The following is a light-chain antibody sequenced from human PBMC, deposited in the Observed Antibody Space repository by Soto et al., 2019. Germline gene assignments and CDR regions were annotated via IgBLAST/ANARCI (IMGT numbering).Light chain of an antibody. CDR3: QQYNNWPRT. Sequence: EIVFTQSPATLSVSPGERATLSCRASQSVSNYLAWYQQIPGQPPRLLIYGASTRATGIPARFSGSGSGTEFTLTISSLQSEDFAVYYCQQYNNWPRTFGQGTKVDIK. V-gene: IGKV3-15*01. CDR1: QSVSNY. CDR2: GAS. J-gene: IGKJ1*01.